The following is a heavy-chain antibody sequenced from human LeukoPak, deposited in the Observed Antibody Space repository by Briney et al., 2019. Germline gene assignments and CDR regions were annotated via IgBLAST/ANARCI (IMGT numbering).Heavy chain of an antibody. D-gene: IGHD2-15*01. CDR2: IWYDGSNK. J-gene: IGHJ4*02. CDR1: GMTFRSYG. V-gene: IGHV3-30*02. CDR3: ATDRATQYFDY. Sequence: GGSLRLSCAASGMTFRSYGMHWVRQAPGKGLEWVAFIWYDGSNKYYADSVKGRFTISRDNSRNTLFLQMNSLRAEDTAVYYCATDRATQYFDYWGQGTLVSVSS.